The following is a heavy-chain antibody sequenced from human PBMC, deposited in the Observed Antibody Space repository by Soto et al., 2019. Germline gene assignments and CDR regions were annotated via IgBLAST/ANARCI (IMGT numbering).Heavy chain of an antibody. D-gene: IGHD3-9*01. V-gene: IGHV4-39*01. Sequence: SETLSLTCTVSGGSISSSSYYWGWIRQPPGKGLEWIGSIYYSGSTYYNPSLKSRVTISVDTSKNQFSLKLGSVTAADTAVYYCARHPRLGYDILTGAIGYYYYYMDVWGKGTTVTVSS. CDR3: ARHPRLGYDILTGAIGYYYYYMDV. J-gene: IGHJ6*03. CDR1: GGSISSSSYY. CDR2: IYYSGST.